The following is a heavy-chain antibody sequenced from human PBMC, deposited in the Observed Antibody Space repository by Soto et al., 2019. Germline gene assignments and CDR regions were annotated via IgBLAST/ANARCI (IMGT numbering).Heavy chain of an antibody. J-gene: IGHJ6*03. CDR1: GFTVSSNY. CDR3: AGATSSPYYYYYYMDV. D-gene: IGHD2-2*01. V-gene: IGHV3-66*01. CDR2: IYSGGST. Sequence: GGSLRLSCAASGFTVSSNYMSWVRQAPGKGLEWVSVIYSGGSTYYADSVKGRFTISRDNSKNTLYLQMNSLRAEDTAVYYCAGATSSPYYYYYYMDVWGKGTTVTVSS.